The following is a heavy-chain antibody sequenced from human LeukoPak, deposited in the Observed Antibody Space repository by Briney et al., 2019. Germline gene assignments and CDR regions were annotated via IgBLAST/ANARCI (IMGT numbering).Heavy chain of an antibody. CDR3: ARAALIAANWFDP. D-gene: IGHD6-25*01. CDR1: GGTFSSYA. J-gene: IGHJ5*02. CDR2: IIPILGIA. Sequence: ASVKVSCKASGGTFSSYAISWVRQAPGQGLEWMGRIIPILGIANYAQKFQGRVTITADKSTSTAYMELSSLRSEDTAVYYCARAALIAANWFDPWGQGTLVTVSS. V-gene: IGHV1-69*04.